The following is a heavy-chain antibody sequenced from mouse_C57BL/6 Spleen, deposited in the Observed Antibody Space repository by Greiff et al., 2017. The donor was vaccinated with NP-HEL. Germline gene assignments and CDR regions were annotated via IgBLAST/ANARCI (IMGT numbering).Heavy chain of an antibody. CDR2: IDPEDGET. J-gene: IGHJ2*01. CDR1: GFNIKDYY. CDR3: ARSDGSSPYYFDY. D-gene: IGHD1-1*01. Sequence: VHVKQSGAELVKPGASVKLSCTASGFNIKDYYMHWVKQRTEQGLEWIGRIDPEDGETKYAPKFQGKATITADTSSNTAYLQLSSLTSEDTAVYYCARSDGSSPYYFDYWGQGTTLTVSS. V-gene: IGHV14-2*01.